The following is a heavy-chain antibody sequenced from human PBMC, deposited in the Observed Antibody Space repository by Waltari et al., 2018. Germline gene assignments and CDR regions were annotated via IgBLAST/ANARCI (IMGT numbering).Heavy chain of an antibody. CDR2: IYYSGST. Sequence: QVQLQESGPGLGKPSETLSPTCTVSGGSISSYSWSWIRQPPGKGLEWIGYIYYSGSTNYNPSLKSRVTISVDTSKNQFSLKLSSVTAADTAVYYCARRKREGYYFDYWGQGTLVTVSS. V-gene: IGHV4-59*01. CDR3: ARRKREGYYFDY. CDR1: GGSISSYS. D-gene: IGHD1-26*01. J-gene: IGHJ4*02.